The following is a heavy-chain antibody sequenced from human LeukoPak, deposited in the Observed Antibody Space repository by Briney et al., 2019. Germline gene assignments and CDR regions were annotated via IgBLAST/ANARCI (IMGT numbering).Heavy chain of an antibody. CDR2: TSSSSNTI. V-gene: IGHV3-48*04. CDR3: ASMTTYCGGDCYFFDN. D-gene: IGHD2-21*02. J-gene: IGHJ4*02. Sequence: PGGSLRLSCAASGFTFSSYSMNWVRQAPGKGLEWVSYTSSSSNTIYYADSVKGRFTISRDNAKNSLYLQMNSLRAEDTAVYYCASMTTYCGGDCYFFDNWGQGTLVTVSS. CDR1: GFTFSSYS.